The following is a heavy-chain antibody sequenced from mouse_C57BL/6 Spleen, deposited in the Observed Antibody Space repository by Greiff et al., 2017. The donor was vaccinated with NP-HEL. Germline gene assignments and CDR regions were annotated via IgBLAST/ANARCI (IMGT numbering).Heavy chain of an antibody. V-gene: IGHV1-69*01. D-gene: IGHD2-5*01. J-gene: IGHJ2*01. CDR2: IDPSDSYT. CDR1: GYTFTSYW. Sequence: QVHVKQPGAELVMPGASVKLSCKASGYTFTSYWMHWVKQRPGQGLEWIGEIDPSDSYTNYNQKFKGKSTLTVDKSSSTAYMQLSSLTSEDSAVYDCARAKSNYEYYFDYWGQGTTLTVSS. CDR3: ARAKSNYEYYFDY.